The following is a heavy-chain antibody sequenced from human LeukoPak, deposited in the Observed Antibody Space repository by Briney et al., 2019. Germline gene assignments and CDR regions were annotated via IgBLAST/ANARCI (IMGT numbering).Heavy chain of an antibody. D-gene: IGHD5-18*01. J-gene: IGHJ4*02. CDR2: IYYGGGT. CDR3: ARDKVYGYRYFDY. Sequence: SETLSLTCTVSGGSISSSSYYWGWIRQPPGKGLEWIGNIYYGGGTYYNPSLKSRVTISVDTSKNQFSLKLSSVTAADTAVYYCARDKVYGYRYFDYWGQGTLVTVSS. CDR1: GGSISSSSYY. V-gene: IGHV4-39*07.